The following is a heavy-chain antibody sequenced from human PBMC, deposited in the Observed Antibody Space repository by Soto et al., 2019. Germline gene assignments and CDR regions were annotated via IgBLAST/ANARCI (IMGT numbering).Heavy chain of an antibody. D-gene: IGHD6-6*01. V-gene: IGHV3-13*01. CDR3: ARGLEGLRGIAARPRNYYGMDV. CDR2: IGTAGDT. J-gene: IGHJ6*02. CDR1: GFTFSSYD. Sequence: GGSLRRSCAASGFTFSSYDMHWGRQATGKGLEWVSAIGTAGDTYYPGSVKGRFTISRENAKNSLYLQMNSLRAGDTAVYYCARGLEGLRGIAARPRNYYGMDVWGQGTTVTVSS.